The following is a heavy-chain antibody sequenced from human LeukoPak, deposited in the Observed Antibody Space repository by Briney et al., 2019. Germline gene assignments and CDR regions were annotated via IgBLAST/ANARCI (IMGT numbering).Heavy chain of an antibody. CDR2: INPNSGGT. Sequence: ASVKVSCKASGYTFTGYYMHWVRQAPGQGLEWMGWINPNSGGTNYAQKFQGRVTMTTDTSTSTAYMELRSLRSDDTAVYYCARRGYCSSTSCDAFGIWGQGTMVTVSS. CDR3: ARRGYCSSTSCDAFGI. V-gene: IGHV1-2*02. J-gene: IGHJ3*02. D-gene: IGHD2-2*01. CDR1: GYTFTGYY.